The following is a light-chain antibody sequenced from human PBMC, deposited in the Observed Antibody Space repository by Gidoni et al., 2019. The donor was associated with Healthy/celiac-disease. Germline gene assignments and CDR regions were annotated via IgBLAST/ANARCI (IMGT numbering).Light chain of an antibody. V-gene: IGKV3-15*01. J-gene: IGKJ4*01. CDR2: GAS. CDR3: QQYNNWPPTT. CDR1: QSVNSN. Sequence: EIVMTQSPATLSVSPGERATLSCRASQSVNSNLAWYQQKPGQAPRLLIYGASTRATGIPARFSGSGSGTEFTLTISSLQSEDFAVYYCQQYNNWPPTTFXGXTKVEIK.